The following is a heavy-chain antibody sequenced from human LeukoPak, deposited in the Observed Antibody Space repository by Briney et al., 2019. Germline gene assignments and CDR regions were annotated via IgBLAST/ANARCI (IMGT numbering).Heavy chain of an antibody. CDR3: APTNAYSYYFDY. CDR1: GYTFTGYY. D-gene: IGHD2-8*01. Sequence: SVKVSCKASGYTFTGYYIHWVRQAPGQGLEWMGWINPNSGATNYAQKFQGRVTMTRDTSISTAYMELSRLRSDDTAVYYCAPTNAYSYYFDYWGQGTLVTVSS. V-gene: IGHV1-2*02. J-gene: IGHJ4*02. CDR2: INPNSGAT.